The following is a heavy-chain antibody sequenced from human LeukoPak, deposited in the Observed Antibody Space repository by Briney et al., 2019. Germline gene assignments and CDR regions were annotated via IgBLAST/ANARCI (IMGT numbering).Heavy chain of an antibody. CDR2: IYYSGST. CDR1: GGSISSYY. D-gene: IGHD2-15*01. CDR3: ARLGRDYYYGMDV. Sequence: SETLSLTCTVSGGSISSYYWSWIRQPPGKGLEWIGYIYYSGSTNYNPSLKSRVTISVDTSKNQLSLKLSSVTAADTAVYYCARLGRDYYYGMDVWGQGTTVTVSS. J-gene: IGHJ6*02. V-gene: IGHV4-59*01.